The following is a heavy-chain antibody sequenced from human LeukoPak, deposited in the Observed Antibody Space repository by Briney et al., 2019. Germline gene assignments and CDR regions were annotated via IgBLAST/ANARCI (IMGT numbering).Heavy chain of an antibody. CDR1: GIIFRSYA. CDR2: ISGSGDST. J-gene: IGHJ4*02. D-gene: IGHD6-19*01. Sequence: GGSLRLSCAASGIIFRSYAVIWVRQAPGKGLEWVSDISGSGDSTYYADSVKGRFTISRDNSKNTLYLQMNSLIAEDTAVYYCSKGAWRVQGLFDHWGQGSLVTVSS. V-gene: IGHV3-23*01. CDR3: SKGAWRVQGLFDH.